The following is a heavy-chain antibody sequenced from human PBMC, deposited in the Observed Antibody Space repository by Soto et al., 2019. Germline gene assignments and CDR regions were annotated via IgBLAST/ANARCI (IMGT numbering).Heavy chain of an antibody. CDR1: GGSFSGYY. D-gene: IGHD3-16*01. Sequence: SETLSLTCTVYGGSFSGYYWNWVRQSPRKGLEWIGEINHSGNTNYNPSLKGRATISVDASKNQFSLNVFSVTATDSAVYYCARDAQSYYYKITQYYFDSWGQGTLVTVSS. CDR2: INHSGNT. J-gene: IGHJ4*02. V-gene: IGHV4-34*01. CDR3: ARDAQSYYYKITQYYFDS.